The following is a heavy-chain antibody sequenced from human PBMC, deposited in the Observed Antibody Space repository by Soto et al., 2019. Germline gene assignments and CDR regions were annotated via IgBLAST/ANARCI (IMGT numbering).Heavy chain of an antibody. CDR3: TKDSTGEDGFEI. D-gene: IGHD7-27*01. Sequence: SETLSLTCAVSGASISNNNWWNWVRQPPGKGLEWVGEVFHSGTTNYNPSLRSRATISVDKSKNQFSLELTSVSAADTAFYYCTKDSTGEDGFEIWGQGIMVT. CDR2: VFHSGTT. V-gene: IGHV4-4*02. CDR1: GASISNNNW. J-gene: IGHJ3*02.